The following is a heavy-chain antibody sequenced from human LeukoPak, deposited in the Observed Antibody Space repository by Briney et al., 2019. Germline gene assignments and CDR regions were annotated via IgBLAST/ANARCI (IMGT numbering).Heavy chain of an antibody. CDR1: GYTFTGYY. CDR3: ARIVGATSAWFDP. Sequence: ASVKVSCKASGYTFTGYYMHWVRQAPGQGREWMGWINPNSGGTNYAQKFQGRVTMTRDTSISTAYMELSRLRSDDTAVYYCARIVGATSAWFDPWGQGTLVTVSS. V-gene: IGHV1-2*02. J-gene: IGHJ5*02. D-gene: IGHD1-26*01. CDR2: INPNSGGT.